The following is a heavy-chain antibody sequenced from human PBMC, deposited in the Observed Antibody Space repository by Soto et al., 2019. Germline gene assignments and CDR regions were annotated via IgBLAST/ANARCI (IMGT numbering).Heavy chain of an antibody. CDR2: ISFSGAT. J-gene: IGHJ4*02. Sequence: SETLSLTCTVSVVSITSYFWSWIRQTPGKGLDWIGSISFSGATYSNPSLKGRAALSVDTSENHLSLTLNSVTSADTAVYFCARDRRDGYNRYFEFWGQGNQVTV. CDR3: ARDRRDGYNRYFEF. CDR1: VVSITSYF. D-gene: IGHD5-12*01. V-gene: IGHV4-59*01.